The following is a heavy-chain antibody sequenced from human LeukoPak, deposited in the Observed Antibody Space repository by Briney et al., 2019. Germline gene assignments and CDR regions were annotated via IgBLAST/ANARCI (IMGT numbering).Heavy chain of an antibody. CDR1: GYTFTGYY. CDR3: ARARLELGEPTDY. CDR2: INPNSGGT. V-gene: IGHV1-2*02. D-gene: IGHD7-27*01. J-gene: IGHJ4*02. Sequence: ASVKVSCKASGYTFTGYYMHWVRQAPGQGLEWMGWINPNSGGTNYAQKLQGRVTMTTDTSTSTAYMELRSLRSDDTAVYYCARARLELGEPTDYWGQGTLVTVSS.